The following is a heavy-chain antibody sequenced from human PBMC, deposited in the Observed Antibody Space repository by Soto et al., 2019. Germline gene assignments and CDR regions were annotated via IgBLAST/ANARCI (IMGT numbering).Heavy chain of an antibody. J-gene: IGHJ6*02. CDR2: IIPIFGTA. V-gene: IGHV1-69*06. D-gene: IGHD6-6*01. CDR1: GGTFSSYA. Sequence: GASVKVSCKASGGTFSSYAISWVRQAPGQGLEWMGGIIPIFGTANYAQKFQGRVTITADKSTSTAYMELSSLRSEDTAVYYCARAMGTEYSSSWGGGYYYYYGMDVWGQGTTVTVSS. CDR3: ARAMGTEYSSSWGGGYYYYYGMDV.